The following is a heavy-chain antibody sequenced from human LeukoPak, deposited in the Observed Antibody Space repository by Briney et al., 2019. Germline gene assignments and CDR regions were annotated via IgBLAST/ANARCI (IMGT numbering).Heavy chain of an antibody. CDR1: GFTFSDYY. V-gene: IGHV3-11*01. D-gene: IGHD2-2*01. Sequence: GGSLRLSCAASGFTFSDYYMSWIRQAPGRGLEWVSYISTSGSTIHYADSVKGRFTISRDNAENSLYLQMISLRAEDTAVYYCARRYCTSSSCYSDYWGQGTLVTVSS. CDR2: ISTSGSTI. J-gene: IGHJ4*02. CDR3: ARRYCTSSSCYSDY.